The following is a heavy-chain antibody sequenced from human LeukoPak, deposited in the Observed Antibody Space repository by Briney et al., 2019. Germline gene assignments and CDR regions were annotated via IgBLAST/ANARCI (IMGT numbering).Heavy chain of an antibody. V-gene: IGHV5-51*01. CDR2: IYPGDSDT. D-gene: IGHD2-2*01. J-gene: IGHJ5*02. CDR3: ARGYCSTTSCSEFDP. CDR1: GYNFTSYW. Sequence: GESLKISCKGSGYNFTSYWIAWVRQMPGKGLEWMGIIYPGDSDTRYSPSFQGQVTISADKSISTAYLQWSSLKASDTAMYYCARGYCSTTSCSEFDPWGQGTLVTVSS.